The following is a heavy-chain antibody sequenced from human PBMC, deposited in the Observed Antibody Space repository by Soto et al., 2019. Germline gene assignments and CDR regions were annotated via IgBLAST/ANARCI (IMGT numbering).Heavy chain of an antibody. Sequence: QVQLQESGPGLVRPSETLSLTCTVSGGSISSYRWSWIRQPAGKGLEWIGRLNTYGNTHYNPTFKCRVTVSVDTCRNQFFLTLRSVTAADSSVYHCGRESGETWDYEASWGQGTPVTVSS. CDR2: LNTYGNT. J-gene: IGHJ5*02. D-gene: IGHD1-7*01. V-gene: IGHV4-4*07. CDR3: GRESGETWDYEAS. CDR1: GGSISSYR.